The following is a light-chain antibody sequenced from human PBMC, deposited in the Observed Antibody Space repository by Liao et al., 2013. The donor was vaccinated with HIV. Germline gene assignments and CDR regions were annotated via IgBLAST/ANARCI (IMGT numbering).Light chain of an antibody. CDR1: KLGDSY. J-gene: IGLJ1*01. CDR3: QAWDSSTGGV. V-gene: IGLV3-1*01. Sequence: SFELTQPPSVSVSPGQTASIACSGDKLGDSYASWYQQKPGQSPVLVIYQDSKRPSGIPERFSGSNSGNTATLTISGTQAMDEADYYCQAWDSSTGGVFGTGTKVTVL. CDR2: QDS.